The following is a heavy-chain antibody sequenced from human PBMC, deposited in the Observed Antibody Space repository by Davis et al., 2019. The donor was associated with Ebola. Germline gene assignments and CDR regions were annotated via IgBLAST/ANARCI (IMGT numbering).Heavy chain of an antibody. CDR2: IYYSGST. D-gene: IGHD3-10*01. CDR3: ARLITLLWFREVYYFDY. CDR1: GGSISSSSYY. Sequence: PSETLSLTCTVSGGSISSSSYYWGWIRQPPGKGLEWIGYIYYSGSTNYNPSLKSRVTISVDTSKNQFSLKLSSVTAADTAVYYCARLITLLWFREVYYFDYWGQGTLVTVSS. V-gene: IGHV4-61*05. J-gene: IGHJ4*02.